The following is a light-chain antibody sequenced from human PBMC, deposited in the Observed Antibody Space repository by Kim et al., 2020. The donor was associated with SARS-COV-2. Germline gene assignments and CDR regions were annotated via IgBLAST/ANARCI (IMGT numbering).Light chain of an antibody. CDR2: GAS. CDR1: QTVSNSY. Sequence: LSPGERATPSCRASQTVSNSYLAWYQQRPGQAPRLLMYGASSRAIGIPDRFSGSGSGTDFTLTISRLEPEDFAVYYCEQYGSSPYTFGQGTKLEI. V-gene: IGKV3-20*01. J-gene: IGKJ2*01. CDR3: EQYGSSPYT.